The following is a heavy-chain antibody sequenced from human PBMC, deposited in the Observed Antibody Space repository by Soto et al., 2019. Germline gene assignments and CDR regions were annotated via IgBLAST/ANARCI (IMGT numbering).Heavy chain of an antibody. CDR3: ARDKVPFDGPGSFAY. CDR1: GFTFSSYW. V-gene: IGHV3-74*01. Sequence: EVQLVESGGGLVQPGGSLRLSCAASGFTFSSYWMHWVRQAPGKGLVWVSRITSDGSDTTYADSVKGRFTISRDNAKNTLLLQLNSLRAEDTAVYYCARDKVPFDGPGSFAYWGQGTLVTVSS. J-gene: IGHJ4*02. D-gene: IGHD3-10*01. CDR2: ITSDGSDT.